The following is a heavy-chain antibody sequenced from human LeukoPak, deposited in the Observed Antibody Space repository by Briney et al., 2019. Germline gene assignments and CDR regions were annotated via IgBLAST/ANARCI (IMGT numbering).Heavy chain of an antibody. Sequence: SETLSLTCTVSGGSISSYYWSWIRQPPGKGLEWIGYIYHSGSTYYNPSLKSRVTISVDTSKNQFSLKLSSVTAADTAVYYCARVGGSYLDYWGQGTLVTVSS. CDR2: IYHSGST. CDR3: ARVGGSYLDY. D-gene: IGHD1-26*01. CDR1: GGSISSYY. V-gene: IGHV4-59*01. J-gene: IGHJ4*02.